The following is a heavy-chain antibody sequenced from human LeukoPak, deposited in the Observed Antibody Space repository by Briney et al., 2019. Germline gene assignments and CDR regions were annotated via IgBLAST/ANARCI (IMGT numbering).Heavy chain of an antibody. CDR1: GFTFDDYA. D-gene: IGHD1-26*01. V-gene: IGHV3-9*01. CDR2: ISWNSGSI. J-gene: IGHJ4*02. CDR3: ARESSGSYLVDY. Sequence: GGSLRLSCAASGFTFDDYAMHWVRQAPGKGLEWVSGISWNSGSIGYADSVKGRFTISRDNAKNSLYLQMNSLRAEDTAVYYCARESSGSYLVDYWGQGTLVTVSS.